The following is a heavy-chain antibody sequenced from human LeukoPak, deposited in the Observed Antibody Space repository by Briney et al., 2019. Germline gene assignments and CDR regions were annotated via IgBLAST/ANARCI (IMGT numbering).Heavy chain of an antibody. D-gene: IGHD6-13*01. Sequence: SETLSLTCAVSGGSISSGNWWSWVRQSPGKGLEWIGEIYHSGSTNYNPSLKSRVTISVDRPKNQFSLNLSSVTAADTAVYYCASRVGSSWYVYYFDYWGQGTLVTVSS. CDR2: IYHSGST. J-gene: IGHJ4*02. CDR1: GGSISSGNW. V-gene: IGHV4-4*02. CDR3: ASRVGSSWYVYYFDY.